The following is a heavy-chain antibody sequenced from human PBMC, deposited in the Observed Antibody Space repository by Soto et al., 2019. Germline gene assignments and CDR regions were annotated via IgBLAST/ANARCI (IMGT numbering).Heavy chain of an antibody. Sequence: QVQLVQSGAEVKKPGASVKVSCKASGYTFTSYYMHWVRQAPGQGLEWMGIINPSGGSTSYAQKFQGRVTMTRDTSTSTIYMELSSLRTEDTAVYYCARETPITSYSMDVWGQGTTVTVSS. CDR1: GYTFTSYY. CDR3: ARETPITSYSMDV. D-gene: IGHD3-16*01. CDR2: INPSGGST. J-gene: IGHJ6*02. V-gene: IGHV1-46*01.